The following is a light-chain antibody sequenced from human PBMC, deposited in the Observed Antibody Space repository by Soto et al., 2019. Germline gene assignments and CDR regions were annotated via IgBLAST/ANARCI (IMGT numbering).Light chain of an antibody. Sequence: QSVLTQPPSASGSPGQSVTISCTGTSSDVGGYNYVSRYQQHPGKAPKLMIYEVSKRPSGVPDRFSGSKSGNTASLTVSGLQAEDEADYYCSSYAGSNNFWVFGGGTKLTVL. J-gene: IGLJ3*02. V-gene: IGLV2-8*01. CDR3: SSYAGSNNFWV. CDR2: EVS. CDR1: SSDVGGYNY.